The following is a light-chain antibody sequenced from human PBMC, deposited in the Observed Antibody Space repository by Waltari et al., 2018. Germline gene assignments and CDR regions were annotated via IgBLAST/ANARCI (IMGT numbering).Light chain of an antibody. Sequence: EIVLIQSPATLSLSPGERATLSCRASQSVNTYLAWYQQKPGQAPRLLIYDASNRATGIPARFSGSGSGTDFTLTISSLEPEDFAIYYCQQRSQWPPVTFGPGTKVNIK. V-gene: IGKV3-11*01. CDR3: QQRSQWPPVT. CDR1: QSVNTY. J-gene: IGKJ3*01. CDR2: DAS.